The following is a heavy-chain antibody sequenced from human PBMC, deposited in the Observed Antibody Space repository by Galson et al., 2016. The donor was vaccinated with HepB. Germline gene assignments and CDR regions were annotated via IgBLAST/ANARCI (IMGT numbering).Heavy chain of an antibody. Sequence: SVKVSCKVSGYTLTELSMHWVRQAPGKGLEWMGGFDPEDGETIYAQKFQGRVTMTEDTTTDTAYMELSSLRSEDTAVYYCATGLWFGEVLSDYWGQGTLVTVSS. CDR2: FDPEDGET. V-gene: IGHV1-24*01. CDR1: GYTLTELS. J-gene: IGHJ4*02. CDR3: ATGLWFGEVLSDY. D-gene: IGHD3-10*01.